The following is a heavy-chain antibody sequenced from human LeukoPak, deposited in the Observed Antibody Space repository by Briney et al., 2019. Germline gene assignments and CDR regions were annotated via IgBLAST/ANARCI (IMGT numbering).Heavy chain of an antibody. CDR3: AKGDYYDSSGFRAFDI. J-gene: IGHJ3*02. V-gene: IGHV3-43*01. CDR1: GFTFDDYT. CDR2: ISWDGGST. D-gene: IGHD3-22*01. Sequence: GGSLRLSCAASGFTFDDYTMHWVRQAPGKGLEWVSLISWDGGSTYYADSVKGRFTISRDNSKNSLYLQMNSLRTEDTALYYCAKGDYYDSSGFRAFDIRGQGTMVTVSS.